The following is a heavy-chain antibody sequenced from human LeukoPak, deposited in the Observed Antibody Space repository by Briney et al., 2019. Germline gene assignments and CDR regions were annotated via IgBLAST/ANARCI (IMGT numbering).Heavy chain of an antibody. CDR2: ISGGGTST. D-gene: IGHD6-19*01. CDR1: GFTFSSYS. CDR3: AKHVNRAQCDY. Sequence: GGSLRLSCAASGFTFSSYSMNWVRQAPGKGLEWVSAISGGGTSTHYADTVKGRFTISRDTSKNTLYLQMNSLRAEDTAVYYCAKHVNRAQCDYWGQGTLVAVSS. J-gene: IGHJ4*02. V-gene: IGHV3-23*01.